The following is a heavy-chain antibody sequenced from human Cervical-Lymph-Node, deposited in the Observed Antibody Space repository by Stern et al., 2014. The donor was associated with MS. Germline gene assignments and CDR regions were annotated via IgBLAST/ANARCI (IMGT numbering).Heavy chain of an antibody. CDR1: GYTFTGYY. J-gene: IGHJ6*01. CDR2: INAASGVT. CDR3: ARRGMDV. V-gene: IGHV1-2*06. Sequence: QVQLVESGAEVKKPGASVKVSCRTSGYTFTGYYIHWVRQAPGQGLEWMGRINAASGVTAFAQKFQDRVTLTRDTSMNTVYMEVTGLTSDDTAVYFCARRGMDVWGQGTTVTVSS.